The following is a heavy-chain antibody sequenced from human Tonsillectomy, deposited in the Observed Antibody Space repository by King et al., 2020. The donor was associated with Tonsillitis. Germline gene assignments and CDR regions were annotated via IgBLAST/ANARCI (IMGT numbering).Heavy chain of an antibody. Sequence: VQLVESGGGLVQPGGSLRLSCEASGFTFSGYWMHWVRQAPGKGLVWVSRISNDGNRTSYADSVQGRFTISRDNAKNTLYLQMNSLRAEDTAVYYCTRRGSDFVFDKWGQGTLVTVSS. CDR3: TRRGSDFVFDK. CDR2: ISNDGNRT. CDR1: GFTFSGYW. J-gene: IGHJ4*02. D-gene: IGHD3-16*01. V-gene: IGHV3-74*01.